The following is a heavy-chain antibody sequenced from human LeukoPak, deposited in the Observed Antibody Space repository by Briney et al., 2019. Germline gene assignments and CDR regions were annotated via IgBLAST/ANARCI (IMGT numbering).Heavy chain of an antibody. Sequence: PGGSLRLSCAASGFTFSSYWMSWVRQTPGKRLEWVANIKQEGSEKYYVDSVKGRFTISRDNAKNSLYLQMNSLRAEDTAVYYCARAWGLTVSPFDYWGQGTLVTVSS. CDR2: IKQEGSEK. J-gene: IGHJ4*02. CDR3: ARAWGLTVSPFDY. CDR1: GFTFSSYW. D-gene: IGHD7-27*01. V-gene: IGHV3-7*01.